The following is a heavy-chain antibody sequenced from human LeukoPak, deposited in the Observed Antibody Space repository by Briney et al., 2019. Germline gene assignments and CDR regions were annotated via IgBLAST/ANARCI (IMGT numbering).Heavy chain of an antibody. D-gene: IGHD3-10*01. CDR2: INPKSGGT. CDR1: GYTFTGYY. Sequence: ASVKVSCKASGYTFTGYYMHWVRQAPGQGLEWMGWINPKSGGTNYAQKFQGRVTMTRDTSISTAYMELSRLRSDDTAVYYCARDSWFGELPGTYYYYGMDVWGQGTTVTVSS. V-gene: IGHV1-2*02. CDR3: ARDSWFGELPGTYYYYGMDV. J-gene: IGHJ6*02.